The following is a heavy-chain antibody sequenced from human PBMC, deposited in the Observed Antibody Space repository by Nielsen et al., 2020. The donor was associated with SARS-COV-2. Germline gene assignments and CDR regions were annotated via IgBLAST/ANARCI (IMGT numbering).Heavy chain of an antibody. Sequence: GSLRLSCSVSGGSVTTTSHYWGWLRQSPGKGPEWIGSIYYSGATYYNPSLESRVTISKEKSENQLSLRLSSVTAADTAVYYCARHRLEDPGDYVDQWGQGTLVTVSS. CDR1: GGSVTTTSHY. J-gene: IGHJ5*02. CDR2: IYYSGAT. D-gene: IGHD3-16*01. V-gene: IGHV4-39*01. CDR3: ARHRLEDPGDYVDQ.